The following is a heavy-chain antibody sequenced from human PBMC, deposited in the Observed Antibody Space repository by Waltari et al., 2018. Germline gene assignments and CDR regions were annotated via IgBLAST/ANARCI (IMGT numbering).Heavy chain of an antibody. J-gene: IGHJ4*02. D-gene: IGHD6-19*01. Sequence: QVQLQESGPGLVKPSETLSLTCTVSGGSISTHYWSWIRQPPGKGLEWIGYMFHRGSPNYTPSLKSRVTISVDTSKNEFSLKLSSVTAADTAVYYCARQFSGWSDYWGQGTLVTVSS. CDR2: MFHRGSP. CDR3: ARQFSGWSDY. CDR1: GGSISTHY. V-gene: IGHV4-59*08.